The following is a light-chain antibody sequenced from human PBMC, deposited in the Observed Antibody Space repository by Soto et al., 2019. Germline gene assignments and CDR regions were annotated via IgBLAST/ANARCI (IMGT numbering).Light chain of an antibody. Sequence: QLVLTQPPSVSGAPGQRVTISCAGSNSNIGAGYDVHWYQQLPGTAPKLLIYRNDNRPSGVPDRFSGSKSGTSASLAITGLQAEDEADYYCHAYDTSLSGMLFGGGTKLTVL. CDR1: NSNIGAGYD. CDR3: HAYDTSLSGML. CDR2: RND. J-gene: IGLJ2*01. V-gene: IGLV1-40*01.